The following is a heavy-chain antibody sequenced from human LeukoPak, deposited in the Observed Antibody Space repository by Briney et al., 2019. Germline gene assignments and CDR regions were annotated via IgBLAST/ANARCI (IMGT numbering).Heavy chain of an antibody. V-gene: IGHV1-2*02. J-gene: IGHJ4*02. CDR1: GYTFTGYY. CDR3: ARIYGDLYYFDY. Sequence: ASVKVSCKASGYTFTGYYMQWVRQAPGQGLEWMGWINPNSGGTNYAQKFQGRVTMTRDTSISTAYMELSRLRSDDTAVYYCARIYGDLYYFDYWGQGTLVTVSS. D-gene: IGHD4-17*01. CDR2: INPNSGGT.